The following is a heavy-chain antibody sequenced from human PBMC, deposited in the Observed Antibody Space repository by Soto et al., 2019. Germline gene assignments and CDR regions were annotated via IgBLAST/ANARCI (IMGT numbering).Heavy chain of an antibody. Sequence: LRLSCAASGFTFSSYWMSWVRQAPGKGLEWVANIKEDGSERYYVDSVKGRFTISRDNARNSLYLQMNSLRAEDTAVYYCARGQPILNWGQGTLVTVSS. CDR1: GFTFSSYW. CDR3: ARGQPILN. V-gene: IGHV3-7*01. J-gene: IGHJ4*02. CDR2: IKEDGSER.